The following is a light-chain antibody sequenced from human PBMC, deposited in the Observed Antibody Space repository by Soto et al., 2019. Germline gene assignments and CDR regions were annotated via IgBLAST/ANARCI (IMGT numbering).Light chain of an antibody. Sequence: EIVLTQSPATLSLSPGERATLSCRASPSVDTLLSWYQQKPGQVPRLLIYDASNRATGIPARFSGSGSGTDCTLPISSLEPEDFAVYYCQQRRDWPITFGGGTKVEIK. J-gene: IGKJ4*01. V-gene: IGKV3-11*01. CDR3: QQRRDWPIT. CDR1: PSVDTL. CDR2: DAS.